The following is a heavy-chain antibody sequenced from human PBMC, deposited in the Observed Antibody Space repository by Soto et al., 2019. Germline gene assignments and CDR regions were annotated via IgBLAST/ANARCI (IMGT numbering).Heavy chain of an antibody. V-gene: IGHV1-69*13. D-gene: IGHD3-9*01. Sequence: ASVKVSCKASGGTFSSYAISWVRQAPGQGLEWMGGITPIFGTANYAQKFQGRVTITADESTSTAYMELSSLRSEDTAVYYCARGLVPYYDILTGYYILDYWGQGTLVTVSS. CDR3: ARGLVPYYDILTGYYILDY. J-gene: IGHJ4*02. CDR2: ITPIFGTA. CDR1: GGTFSSYA.